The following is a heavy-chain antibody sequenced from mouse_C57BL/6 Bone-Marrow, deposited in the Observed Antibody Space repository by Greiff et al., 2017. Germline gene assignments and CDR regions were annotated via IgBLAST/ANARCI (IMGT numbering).Heavy chain of an antibody. CDR2: ISSGGSYT. V-gene: IGHV5-6*01. Sequence: EVQGVESGGDLVKPGGSLKLSCAASGFTFSSYGMSWVRQTPDKRLEWVATISSGGSYTYYPDSVKGRFTISRDNAKNTLYLQMSSRKAEDTAMYYCARRDYYSNFYAMDYWGQGTSVTVSS. CDR3: ARRDYYSNFYAMDY. CDR1: GFTFSSYG. D-gene: IGHD2-5*01. J-gene: IGHJ4*01.